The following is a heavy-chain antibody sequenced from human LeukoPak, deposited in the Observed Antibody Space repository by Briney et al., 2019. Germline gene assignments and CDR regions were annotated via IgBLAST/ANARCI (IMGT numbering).Heavy chain of an antibody. J-gene: IGHJ5*02. CDR3: ARSQKLRYFDTRPFDP. Sequence: SETLSLTCTVSGGSISSSSYYWGWIRQPPGKGLEWIGSIYYSGSTNYNPSLKSRVTISVDTSKNQFSLKLSSVTAADTAVYYCARSQKLRYFDTRPFDPWGQGTLVTVSS. CDR1: GGSISSSSYY. V-gene: IGHV4-39*07. D-gene: IGHD3-9*01. CDR2: IYYSGST.